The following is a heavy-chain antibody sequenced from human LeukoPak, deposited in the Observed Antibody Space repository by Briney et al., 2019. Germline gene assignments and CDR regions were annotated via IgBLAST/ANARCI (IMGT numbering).Heavy chain of an antibody. V-gene: IGHV4-38-2*02. D-gene: IGHD3-22*01. J-gene: IGHJ5*02. CDR2: IHHSGST. CDR3: AREPRGHQTQYYYDTSGHNWFDP. CDR1: RYSLSSGYY. Sequence: SETLSLTCSVSRYSLSSGYYWGWIRQPPGKGLEWIGTIHHSGSTHHNPSLRSRVTISVDTSKNQFSLKLSSVTAADTAVYYCAREPRGHQTQYYYDTSGHNWFDPWGQGTLVTVSS.